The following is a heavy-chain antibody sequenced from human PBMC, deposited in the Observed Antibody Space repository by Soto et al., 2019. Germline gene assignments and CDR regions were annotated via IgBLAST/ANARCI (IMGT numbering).Heavy chain of an antibody. J-gene: IGHJ6*02. D-gene: IGHD1-7*01. CDR2: IAYDGNDK. CDR3: ARDVGNYVPYYYGMDV. V-gene: IGHV3-30*03. CDR1: EFTFNTYA. Sequence: QAQLVESGGGVVQPGRSLRPSCAASEFTFNTYAMHWVRQAPGKGLEWVAVIAYDGNDKYYADSVKGRFTISRDNSKNALYLQMNTLRPEDTAMYYSARDVGNYVPYYYGMDVWGQGTTVTVSS.